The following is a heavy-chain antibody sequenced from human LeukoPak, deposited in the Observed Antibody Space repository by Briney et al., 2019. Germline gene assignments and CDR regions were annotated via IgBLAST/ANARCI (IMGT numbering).Heavy chain of an antibody. D-gene: IGHD2-2*01. CDR2: ISDSGTSA. Sequence: QSGGSLRLSCAASGFTFSGFAMSWVRQAPEKGLEWVSVISDSGTSAYYADSVKGRFTISRDNSKNTLYLQMNSLRAEDTAVYYCASLLWWDQLLKYGMDVWGQGTTVTVSS. CDR3: ASLLWWDQLLKYGMDV. V-gene: IGHV3-23*01. J-gene: IGHJ6*02. CDR1: GFTFSGFA.